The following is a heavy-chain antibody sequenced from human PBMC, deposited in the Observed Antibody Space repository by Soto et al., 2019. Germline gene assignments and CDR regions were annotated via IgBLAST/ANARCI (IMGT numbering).Heavy chain of an antibody. CDR2: ISSSSRRT. J-gene: IGHJ4*02. Sequence: PGGSLRLSCETSGFTFGNYGMGWVRQAPGKGLYWVSGISSSSRRTYYADSVRGRFTISRDNSKNTLYLQWSSLKASDTAMYYCASGQWYYFDYWGQGTLVTVSS. V-gene: IGHV3-23*01. CDR1: GFTFGNYG. D-gene: IGHD6-19*01. CDR3: ASGQWYYFDY.